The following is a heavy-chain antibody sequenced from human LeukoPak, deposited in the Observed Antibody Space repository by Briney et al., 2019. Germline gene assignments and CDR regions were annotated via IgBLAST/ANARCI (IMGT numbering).Heavy chain of an antibody. J-gene: IGHJ4*02. CDR1: GYSFTGYF. CDR2: INPNNGLT. Sequence: ASVKVSCKASGYSFTGYFLHWVRQAPGQGLECMGWINPNNGLTNYTQKFKGRVTMTRDTSSATGYMELNRLTSDDTAVFYCARAWGSLYYFDHWGQGTLVTVSS. D-gene: IGHD3-16*01. V-gene: IGHV1-2*02. CDR3: ARAWGSLYYFDH.